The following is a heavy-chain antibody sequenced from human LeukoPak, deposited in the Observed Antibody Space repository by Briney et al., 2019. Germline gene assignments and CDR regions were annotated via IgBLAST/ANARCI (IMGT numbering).Heavy chain of an antibody. CDR1: GYTFTSYG. V-gene: IGHV1-18*01. Sequence: GASVKVSYKASGYTFTSYGISWVRQAPGQGLEWMGWISAYNGNTNYAQKLQGRVTMTTDTSTSTAYMELRSLRSDDTAVYYCARDARSITMIVVVSDAFDIWGQGTMVTVSS. CDR2: ISAYNGNT. J-gene: IGHJ3*02. D-gene: IGHD3-22*01. CDR3: ARDARSITMIVVVSDAFDI.